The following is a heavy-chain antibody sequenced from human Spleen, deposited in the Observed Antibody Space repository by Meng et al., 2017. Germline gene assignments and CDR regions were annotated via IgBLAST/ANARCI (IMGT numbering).Heavy chain of an antibody. CDR2: INPNSGDT. J-gene: IGHJ4*02. CDR3: ARDEDISAAGKLFGDY. V-gene: IGHV1-2*06. Sequence: QVELVQSGAVVKKPGASVKVSCKASGYIFTGYYLHWLRQAPGQGLEWMGRINPNSGDTHYAQKFQARVTMTGDTSISTAYMELSGLRSDDTAMYYCARDEDISAAGKLFGDYWGQGTLVTVSS. CDR1: GYIFTGYY. D-gene: IGHD6-25*01.